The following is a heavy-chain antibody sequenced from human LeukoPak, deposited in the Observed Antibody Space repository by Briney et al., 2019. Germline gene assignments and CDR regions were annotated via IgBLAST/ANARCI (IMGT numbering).Heavy chain of an antibody. Sequence: SETLSLTCTVSGGSLGNYYWSWIRQPAGKGLEWIGRIYPTGHTHYNPSLKSRVAISVDTSKNQFSLKLNSVTAADTAVYYCARDREAQLVLFAFDIWGQGTMVTVSS. CDR2: IYPTGHT. V-gene: IGHV4-4*07. CDR3: ARDREAQLVLFAFDI. J-gene: IGHJ3*02. CDR1: GGSLGNYY. D-gene: IGHD6-6*01.